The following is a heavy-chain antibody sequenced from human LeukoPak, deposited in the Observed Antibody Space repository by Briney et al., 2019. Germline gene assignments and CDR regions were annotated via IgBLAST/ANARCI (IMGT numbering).Heavy chain of an antibody. CDR1: GFTFSSYA. V-gene: IGHV3-23*01. J-gene: IGHJ4*02. CDR3: AKSGYNRFDY. CDR2: FSGSGGDT. Sequence: PGGSLRLSCATSGFTFSSYAMSWVRQAPGKGLEWVSAFSGSGGDTYYADSVKGRFTISRDNSKNTLYLQMNSLRAEDTAVYYCAKSGYNRFDYWGQGTLVTVSS. D-gene: IGHD5-24*01.